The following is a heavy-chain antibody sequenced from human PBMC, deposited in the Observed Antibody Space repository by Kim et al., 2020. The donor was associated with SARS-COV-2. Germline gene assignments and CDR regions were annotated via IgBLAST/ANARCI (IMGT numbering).Heavy chain of an antibody. CDR2: ISGSGGST. CDR3: ANLWGPTVVVVIRYFQH. Sequence: GGSLRLSCATSGFTFSSYAMSWVRQAPGKGLEWVSAISGSGGSTYYADSVKGRFTISRDNSKNTLYLQMNSLRAEDTAVYYCANLWGPTVVVVIRYFQHWGQGTLVTVSS. J-gene: IGHJ1*01. V-gene: IGHV3-23*01. D-gene: IGHD3-22*01. CDR1: GFTFSSYA.